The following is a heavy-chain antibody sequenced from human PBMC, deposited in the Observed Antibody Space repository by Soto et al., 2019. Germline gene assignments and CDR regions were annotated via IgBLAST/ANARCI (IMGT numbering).Heavy chain of an antibody. Sequence: PGGSLRLSCAASGFTFSDYYMSWIRQAPGKGLEWVSYISSSSSYTNYADSVKGRFTISRDNAKNSLYLQMNSLRAEDTAVYYCARDLGPYDSSGFDYWGQGTLVTVSS. CDR3: ARDLGPYDSSGFDY. CDR2: ISSSSSYT. V-gene: IGHV3-11*06. J-gene: IGHJ4*02. D-gene: IGHD3-22*01. CDR1: GFTFSDYY.